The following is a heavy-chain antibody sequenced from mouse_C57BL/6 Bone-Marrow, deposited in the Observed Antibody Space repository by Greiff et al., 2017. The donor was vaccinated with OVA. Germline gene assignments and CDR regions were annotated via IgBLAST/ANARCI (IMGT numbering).Heavy chain of an antibody. Sequence: QVQLKQSGAELVRPGASVKLSCKASGYTFTSYGISWVKQRPGQGLEWIGEIYPRSGNTYYNEKFKGKATMTADKSSSTAYMALRSLTSDDSAVYFGARGGYDVEGFAYWGQGTLVTVSA. CDR3: ARGGYDVEGFAY. CDR1: GYTFTSYG. V-gene: IGHV1-81*01. D-gene: IGHD2-2*01. CDR2: IYPRSGNT. J-gene: IGHJ3*01.